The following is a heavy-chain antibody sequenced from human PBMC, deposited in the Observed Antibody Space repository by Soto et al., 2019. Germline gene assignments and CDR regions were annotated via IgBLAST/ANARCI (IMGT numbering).Heavy chain of an antibody. V-gene: IGHV4-31*03. CDR3: AREGGIVGATAADY. CDR2: IYYSGST. J-gene: IGHJ4*02. D-gene: IGHD1-26*01. CDR1: GGSISSGGYY. Sequence: SETLSLTCTVSGGSISSGGYYWSWIRQHPGKGLEWIGYIYYSGSTYYNPSLKSRATISVDTSKNQFSLKLSSVTAADTAVYYCAREGGIVGATAADYWGQGTLVTVSS.